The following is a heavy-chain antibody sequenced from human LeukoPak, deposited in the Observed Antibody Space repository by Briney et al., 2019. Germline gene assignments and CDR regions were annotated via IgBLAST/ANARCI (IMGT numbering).Heavy chain of an antibody. V-gene: IGHV4-39*01. Sequence: KSSETLSLTCTVSGGSISSGSYYWSWIRQPPGKGLEWIGEINHSGSTNYNPSLKSRVTISVDTSKNQFSLKLSSVTAADTAVYYCARHRRGSYPYYYYYMDVWGKGTTVTVSS. CDR1: GGSISSGSYY. CDR2: INHSGST. D-gene: IGHD1-26*01. CDR3: ARHRRGSYPYYYYYMDV. J-gene: IGHJ6*03.